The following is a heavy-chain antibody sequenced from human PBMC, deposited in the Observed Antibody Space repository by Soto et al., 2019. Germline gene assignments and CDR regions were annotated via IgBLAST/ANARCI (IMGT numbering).Heavy chain of an antibody. V-gene: IGHV3-30*18. Sequence: SLRLSCAASGFTFSSYGMHWVRQAPGKGLEWVAVISYDGSNKYYADSVKGRFTISRDNSKNTLYLQMNSLRAEDTAVYYCAKEWYEAYYYGIDVWGQGTTVTVSS. D-gene: IGHD2-15*01. CDR1: GFTFSSYG. CDR2: ISYDGSNK. J-gene: IGHJ6*02. CDR3: AKEWYEAYYYGIDV.